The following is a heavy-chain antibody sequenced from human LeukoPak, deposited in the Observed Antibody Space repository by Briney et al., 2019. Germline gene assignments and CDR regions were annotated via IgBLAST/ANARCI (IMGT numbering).Heavy chain of an antibody. CDR2: ISGGSSYI. CDR1: GFTFSSYT. CDR3: ARDGGYCSSTSCYGPDPYYYYGMDV. Sequence: GGSLRLSCAASGFTFSSYTMNWVRQAPGKGLEWVSSISGGSSYIYYADSVKGRFTISRHNANNSLYLQMDSLRAEDTAVYYCARDGGYCSSTSCYGPDPYYYYGMDVWGQGTTVTVSS. D-gene: IGHD2-2*01. J-gene: IGHJ6*02. V-gene: IGHV3-21*01.